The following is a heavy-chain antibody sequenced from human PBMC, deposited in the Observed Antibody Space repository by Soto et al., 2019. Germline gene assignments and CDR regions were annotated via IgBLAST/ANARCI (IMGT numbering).Heavy chain of an antibody. V-gene: IGHV3-30-3*01. Sequence: QVQLVESGGGVVQPGRSLRLSCAASGFTFSSYAMHWVRQAPGKGLEWVAVISYDGSNKYYADSVKGRFTISRDNSKNTLYLQMNSLRAEDTAVYYCAREDTYYDILTGYWYYYYGMDVW. CDR3: AREDTYYDILTGYWYYYYGMDV. J-gene: IGHJ6*01. CDR1: GFTFSSYA. CDR2: ISYDGSNK. D-gene: IGHD3-9*01.